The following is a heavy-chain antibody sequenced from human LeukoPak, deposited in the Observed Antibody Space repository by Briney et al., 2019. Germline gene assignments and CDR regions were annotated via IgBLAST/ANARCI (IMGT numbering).Heavy chain of an antibody. CDR1: GFTFSNYW. CDR3: ARVWGLAVAGGEIEY. J-gene: IGHJ4*02. Sequence: GGSLRLSCAASGFTFSNYWMHWVRQVPGKGLVWVSRINSDGSSTSYADSVKGRFTISRDNAKNTLSLQMNSLRAEDTAVYYCARVWGLAVAGGEIEYWGQGTLVTVSS. CDR2: INSDGSST. V-gene: IGHV3-74*01. D-gene: IGHD6-13*01.